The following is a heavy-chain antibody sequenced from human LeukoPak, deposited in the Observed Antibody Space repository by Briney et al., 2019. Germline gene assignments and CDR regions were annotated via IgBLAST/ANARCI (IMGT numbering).Heavy chain of an antibody. J-gene: IGHJ4*02. CDR3: ARAGGEYSSSWKIDY. D-gene: IGHD6-13*01. V-gene: IGHV1-69*04. Sequence: SVKVSCKASGGTFSSYAISWVRQAPGQGLEWMGRIIPILGIANYAQKFQGRVTITADKSTSTAYMELSSLRSEDTAVYYCARAGGEYSSSWKIDYWGQGTLVTVSS. CDR1: GGTFSSYA. CDR2: IIPILGIA.